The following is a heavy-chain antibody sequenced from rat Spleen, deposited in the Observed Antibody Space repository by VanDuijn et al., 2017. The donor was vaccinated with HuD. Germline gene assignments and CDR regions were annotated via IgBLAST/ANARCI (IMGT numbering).Heavy chain of an antibody. CDR2: TSYDGSTT. CDR1: GFTFTNYN. Sequence: EVQLVESGGGLVQPGRSMKLSCAASGFTFTNYNMAWVRQAPKKGLEWVATTSYDGSTTNYRGSVKGRFTISRDNAKSTLYLQMDSLRSEDTATYYCARQNYYDGSYYSYVMDAWGQGTLVTVSS. J-gene: IGHJ3*01. D-gene: IGHD1-12*02. V-gene: IGHV5-7*01. CDR3: ARQNYYDGSYYSYVMDA.